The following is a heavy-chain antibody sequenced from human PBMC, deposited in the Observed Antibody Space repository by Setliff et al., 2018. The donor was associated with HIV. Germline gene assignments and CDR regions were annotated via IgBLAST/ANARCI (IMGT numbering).Heavy chain of an antibody. J-gene: IGHJ2*01. V-gene: IGHV3-30*02. CDR2: IQFDGNNK. D-gene: IGHD3-22*01. Sequence: LRLSCAGSGFIFSAYGMNWVRQAPGKGLEWVTSIQFDGNNKYYPDFVKGRFSISRDNSRNTAYLQLNSLRVEDTAVYFCATAYESNGYDYYFDLWGRGTLVTVSS. CDR1: GFIFSAYG. CDR3: ATAYESNGYDYYFDL.